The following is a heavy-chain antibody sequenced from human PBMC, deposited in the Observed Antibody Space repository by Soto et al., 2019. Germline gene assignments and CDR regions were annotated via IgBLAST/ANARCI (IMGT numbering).Heavy chain of an antibody. CDR2: IYSGGYT. CDR3: AVQPGGGGY. J-gene: IGHJ4*02. D-gene: IGHD3-10*01. Sequence: EVQLVESGGGLIQPGGSLRLSCAVSGFTVSNNYMSWVRQAPGKGLEGVSVIYSGGYTAYGDSVKGRFTISRDNSKNTLYLPINSPGARGPAVFFLAVQPGGGGYWGQGTLVTVSS. V-gene: IGHV3-53*01. CDR1: GFTVSNNY.